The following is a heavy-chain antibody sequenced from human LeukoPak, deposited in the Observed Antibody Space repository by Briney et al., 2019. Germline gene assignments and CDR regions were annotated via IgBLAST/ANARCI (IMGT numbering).Heavy chain of an antibody. CDR3: ARGSTLRPFDY. D-gene: IGHD3-16*01. Sequence: ASVKVSCKASGYTSTSYYIHWVRQVPGQGLESMGWINPNGGGTNYAQKFQGRVTMTRDTSISTAYMELSRLGSDDTAVYYCARGSTLRPFDYWGQGTLVTVSS. V-gene: IGHV1-2*02. J-gene: IGHJ4*02. CDR1: GYTSTSYY. CDR2: INPNGGGT.